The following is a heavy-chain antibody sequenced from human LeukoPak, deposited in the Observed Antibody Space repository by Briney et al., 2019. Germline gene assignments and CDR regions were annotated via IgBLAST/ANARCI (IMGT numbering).Heavy chain of an antibody. V-gene: IGHV2-5*02. CDR3: VHRSMSATQAPLPFDF. CDR2: IYWDDDK. Sequence: SGPTLVKPTQTLTLTCCFSGFSLRTKGVGVGWIRQPPGKTLEWLSLIYWDDDKRYHPSLRTRLTITRDTSNNQVVLTMTDMDPVDTATYYCVHRSMSATQAPLPFDFWGPGTFITVSS. CDR1: GFSLRTKGVG. D-gene: IGHD1-1*01. J-gene: IGHJ4*02.